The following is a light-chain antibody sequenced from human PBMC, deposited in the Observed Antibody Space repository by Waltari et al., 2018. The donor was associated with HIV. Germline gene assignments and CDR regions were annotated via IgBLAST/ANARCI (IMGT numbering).Light chain of an antibody. Sequence: EIVMTQSPGTLSVSPGESDILSCRASQNITDNSAWYQHKAGQAPRLLIYGPSTRASGVPARFSGGGSGTNFTLTVSGLQIEDFAFYYCQHYHDWPRTFGQGTRVEI. CDR2: GPS. J-gene: IGKJ1*01. CDR3: QHYHDWPRT. V-gene: IGKV3-15*01. CDR1: QNITDN.